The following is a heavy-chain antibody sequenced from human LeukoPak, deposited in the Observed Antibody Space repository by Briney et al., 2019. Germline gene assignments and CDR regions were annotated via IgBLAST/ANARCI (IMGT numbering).Heavy chain of an antibody. V-gene: IGHV4-39*01. CDR1: GGSISSSSYY. J-gene: IGHJ4*02. Sequence: SETLSLTCTVSGGSISSSSYYWGWIRQPPGKGLEWIGSIYYSGSTYYNPSLKSRVTISVDTSKNQFSLKLSSVTAADTAVYYCAKTVAYMGYFDYWGQGTLVTVSS. D-gene: IGHD6-19*01. CDR2: IYYSGST. CDR3: AKTVAYMGYFDY.